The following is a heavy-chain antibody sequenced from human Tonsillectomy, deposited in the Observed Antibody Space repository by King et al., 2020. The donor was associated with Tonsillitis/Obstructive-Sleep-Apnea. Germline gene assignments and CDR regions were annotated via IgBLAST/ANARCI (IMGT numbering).Heavy chain of an antibody. Sequence: VQLVESGGDLVTPGGSLRLSCAASGFTFSDYYMSWIRQAPGKGLEWVSYISRSNTFTNYADSVKGRFTISRDNAKKSXYLQMNSLRAEDTAVYYCARHFATFYYYYGMDVWGQXTTVTVSS. V-gene: IGHV3-11*06. CDR2: ISRSNTFT. CDR1: GFTFSDYY. CDR3: ARHFATFYYYYGMDV. D-gene: IGHD1-26*01. J-gene: IGHJ6*02.